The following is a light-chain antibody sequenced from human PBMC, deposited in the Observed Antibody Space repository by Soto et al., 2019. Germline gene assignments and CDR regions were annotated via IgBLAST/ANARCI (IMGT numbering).Light chain of an antibody. CDR2: SPS. V-gene: IGKV3-15*01. Sequence: EIVMTQSPATLSVSPGERATLSCRASQSICTELAWYQQKPAQPPRLLIYSPSTRATAVPARFTGSGSCADFTLTISGLQSEDFAVYYCQQGHNWPLTFGQGTRLEI. CDR1: QSICTE. CDR3: QQGHNWPLT. J-gene: IGKJ2*01.